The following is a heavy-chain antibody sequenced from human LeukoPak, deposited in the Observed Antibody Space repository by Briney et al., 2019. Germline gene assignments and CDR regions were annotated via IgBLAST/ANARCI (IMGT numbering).Heavy chain of an antibody. Sequence: SEPLSVTCSVSGGSISGHYWTWIRQPAGKGLEWIGRIYSSGSTGYNPSLKSRVTMSVDTSKNQLSLKLSSVTAADTAIYYCARSWSGSVTAADIWGQGSMVTVSS. CDR3: ARSWSGSVTAADI. CDR2: IYSSGST. V-gene: IGHV4-4*07. D-gene: IGHD3-3*01. J-gene: IGHJ3*02. CDR1: GGSISGHY.